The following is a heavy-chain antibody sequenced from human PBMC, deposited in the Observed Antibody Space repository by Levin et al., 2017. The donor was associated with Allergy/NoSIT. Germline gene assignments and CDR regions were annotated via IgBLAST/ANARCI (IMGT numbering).Heavy chain of an antibody. J-gene: IGHJ6*02. Sequence: GESLKISCAASGFTFSGPAMHWVRQASGKGLEWVGRIRSKANSYATAYAASVKGRFTIPRDDSKNTAYLQMNSLKTEDTAMYCCTLTGGYDFDYYGLDVWGQGTTVTVSS. CDR3: TLTGGYDFDYYGLDV. CDR2: IRSKANSYAT. V-gene: IGHV3-73*01. CDR1: GFTFSGPA. D-gene: IGHD5-12*01.